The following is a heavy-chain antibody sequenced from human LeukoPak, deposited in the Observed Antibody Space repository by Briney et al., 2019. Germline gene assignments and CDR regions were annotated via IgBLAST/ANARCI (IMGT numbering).Heavy chain of an antibody. Sequence: GGSLRLSCAASGFTFSSYSMNWVRQAPGKGLEWVSSISSSSSYIYYADSVKGRFTISRDNAKNSLYLQMNSLRAEDTAVYYCARGSYYDSSGTSSYYFDYWGQGTLVTVSS. CDR3: ARGSYYDSSGTSSYYFDY. CDR2: ISSSSSYI. J-gene: IGHJ4*02. CDR1: GFTFSSYS. V-gene: IGHV3-21*01. D-gene: IGHD3-22*01.